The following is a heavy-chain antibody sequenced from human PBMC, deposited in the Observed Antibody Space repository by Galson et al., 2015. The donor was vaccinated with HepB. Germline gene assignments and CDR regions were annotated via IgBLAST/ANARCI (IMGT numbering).Heavy chain of an antibody. J-gene: IGHJ4*02. Sequence: SVKVSCKASGGTFSSYTISWVRQAPGQGLEWMGRIIPILGIANYAQKFQGRVTITADKSTSTAYIELSSLRSEDTAVYYCARDVGGGSPSVFDYWGQGTLVTVSS. D-gene: IGHD3-16*01. CDR3: ARDVGGGSPSVFDY. V-gene: IGHV1-69*04. CDR2: IIPILGIA. CDR1: GGTFSSYT.